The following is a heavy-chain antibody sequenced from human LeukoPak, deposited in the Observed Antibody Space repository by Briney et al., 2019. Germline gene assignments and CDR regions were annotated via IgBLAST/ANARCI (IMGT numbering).Heavy chain of an antibody. CDR3: GTHGGNCYGFLFFDN. V-gene: IGHV4-39*01. J-gene: IGHJ4*02. CDR2: ILSTGNT. CDR1: GGSIYSDTHY. Sequence: SETLSLTCDVSGGSIYSDTHYWGWVRQPPGKGLEWIGSILSTGNTFYEPSLKSRVTISVDTSKNQFSLKMNFETAADTAVYYCGTHGGNCYGFLFFDNWGQGTLVTASS. D-gene: IGHD5-18*01.